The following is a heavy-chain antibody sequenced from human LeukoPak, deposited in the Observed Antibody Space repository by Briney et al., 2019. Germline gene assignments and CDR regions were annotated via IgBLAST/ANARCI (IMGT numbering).Heavy chain of an antibody. CDR3: ASDSPYYGMDV. V-gene: IGHV3-74*01. CDR1: GFPFSSYW. Sequence: GGSLRLSCAASGFPFSSYWMHWVRHAPGKGLLWVAHINGDGSITAYADSVKGPFTISRDNAENTLYLKMTSLRVEDTAVYHCASDSPYYGMDVWGQGTTVTVSS. J-gene: IGHJ6*02. CDR2: INGDGSIT.